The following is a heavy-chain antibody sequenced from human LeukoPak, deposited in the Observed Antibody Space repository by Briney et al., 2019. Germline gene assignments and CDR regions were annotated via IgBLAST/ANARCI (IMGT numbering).Heavy chain of an antibody. J-gene: IGHJ6*02. D-gene: IGHD1-1*01. Sequence: SETLSLTYTVSGGSISSYYWSWIRQPPGKGLEWIGYIYYSGSTNYNPSLKSRVTISVDTSKNQFSLKLSSVTAADTAVYYCARGEETDWNDNGMDVWGQGTTVTVSS. CDR3: ARGEETDWNDNGMDV. CDR1: GGSISSYY. V-gene: IGHV4-59*12. CDR2: IYYSGST.